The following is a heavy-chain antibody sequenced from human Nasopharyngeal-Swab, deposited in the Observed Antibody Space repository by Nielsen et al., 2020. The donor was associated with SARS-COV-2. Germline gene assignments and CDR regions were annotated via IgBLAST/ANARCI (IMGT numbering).Heavy chain of an antibody. D-gene: IGHD3-22*01. Sequence: PWTGLAGVGEINHSGSTNYNPSLKSRVTISVDTSKNQFSLKLSSVTAADTAVYYCARGRIYYDSSGYRRNWFDPWGQGTLVTVSS. CDR3: ARGRIYYDSSGYRRNWFDP. J-gene: IGHJ5*02. CDR2: INHSGST. V-gene: IGHV4-34*01.